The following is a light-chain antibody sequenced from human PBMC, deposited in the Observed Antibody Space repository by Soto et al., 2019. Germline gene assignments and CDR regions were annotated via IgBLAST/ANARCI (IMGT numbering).Light chain of an antibody. J-gene: IGKJ1*01. CDR3: QPYYDTFPT. CDR2: SAS. CDR1: ETILYTPNNNNY. Sequence: IVMTQSPDSLAVSLGERATINCKSSETILYTPNNNNYLAWFQKKPGQPPRLLIYSASTRQTGVPARFSGSESGTEFTRHISILRAADVAFKYSQPYYDTFPTFGQTTKVEIK. V-gene: IGKV4-1*01.